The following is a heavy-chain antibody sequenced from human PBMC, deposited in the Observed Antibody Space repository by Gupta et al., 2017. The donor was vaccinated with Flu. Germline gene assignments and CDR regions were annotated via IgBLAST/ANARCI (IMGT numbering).Heavy chain of an antibody. CDR1: GDSISDYY. CDR2: IDSSGTT. CDR3: ARGEVRRVRRYYFDQ. V-gene: IGHV4-59*01. Sequence: QVQLEESGPGLVTPPETLSLTCTFSGDSISDYYWSWIRQTPGKGLEWLGYIDSSGTTNYNPSLKSRVTMSNDTTKSQFSLKLNSVTAADTAVYDCARGEVRRVRRYYFDQWGKGTLVTVSS. D-gene: IGHD3-10*01. J-gene: IGHJ4*02.